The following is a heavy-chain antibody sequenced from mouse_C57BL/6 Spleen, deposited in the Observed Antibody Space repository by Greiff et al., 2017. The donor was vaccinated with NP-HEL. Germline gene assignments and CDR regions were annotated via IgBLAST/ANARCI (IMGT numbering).Heavy chain of an antibody. CDR2: IYPGDGDT. CDR1: GYAFSSSW. CDR3: ANYYGSFY. J-gene: IGHJ3*01. Sequence: QVQLQQSGPELVKPGASVKISCKASGYAFSSSWMNWVKQRPGKGLEWIGRIYPGDGDTNYNGKFKGKATLTADKSSSTAYMQLSSLTSEDSAVYFCANYYGSFYWGQGTLVTVSA. V-gene: IGHV1-82*01. D-gene: IGHD1-1*01.